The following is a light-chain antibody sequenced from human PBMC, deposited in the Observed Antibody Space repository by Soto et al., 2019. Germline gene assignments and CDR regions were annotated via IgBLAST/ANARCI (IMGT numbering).Light chain of an antibody. CDR3: AAWDDSLNGYV. CDR2: NNN. V-gene: IGLV1-44*01. CDR1: SSNIGTNA. Sequence: QSVLTQPPSASGTPGQRVTISCSGGSSNIGTNAVNWYQQLPGTAPKLLIYNNNQRPSGVPDRFSGSKSGNSASLAISRIQSEDEADYYCAAWDDSLNGYVFGTGTKVTVL. J-gene: IGLJ1*01.